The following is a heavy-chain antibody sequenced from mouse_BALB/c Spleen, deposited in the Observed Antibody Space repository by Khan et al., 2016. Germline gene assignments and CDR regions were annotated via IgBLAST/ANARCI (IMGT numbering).Heavy chain of an antibody. J-gene: IGHJ2*01. CDR2: IWAGGST. CDR1: GFSLTSYG. CDR3: ARETSRATFDY. Sequence: VQLQESGPGLVAPSQSLSITCTVSGFSLTSYGVHWVRQPPGKGLEWLGVIWAGGSTNYNSALMSRLSISKDNSKSQVFLKMNSLQTDDTGMYYCARETSRATFDYWGQGTTLTVSS. V-gene: IGHV2-9*02. D-gene: IGHD3-2*01.